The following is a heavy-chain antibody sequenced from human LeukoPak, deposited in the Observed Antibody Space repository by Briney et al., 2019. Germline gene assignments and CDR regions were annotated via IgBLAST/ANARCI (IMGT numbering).Heavy chain of an antibody. D-gene: IGHD6-13*01. J-gene: IGHJ5*02. CDR1: GYTFTGYY. Sequence: GPSVKVSCTASGYTFTGYYMHWVRQAPGQGLGWVGRINPNSGRTNYPQKFQGWHNMTRDTSISTAYMELSRLRSDDTAVYYCARDLIAAAGTGGFDPWGQGTLVTVSS. CDR3: ARDLIAAAGTGGFDP. V-gene: IGHV1-2*04. CDR2: INPNSGRT.